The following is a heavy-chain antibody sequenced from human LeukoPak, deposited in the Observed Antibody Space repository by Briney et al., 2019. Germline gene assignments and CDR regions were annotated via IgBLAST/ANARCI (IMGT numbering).Heavy chain of an antibody. D-gene: IGHD1-14*01. V-gene: IGHV3-7*01. CDR2: INQGGSDK. CDR1: GFTFSGHW. Sequence: GGSLRLSCAPSGFTFSGHWMSWVRQAPGKGLEWVANINQGGSDKYYVDSVKGRFTISRDNANNLLYLQMNSLRGEDTAVYYCTRDRSRAEDDWGQGTLVTVSS. CDR3: TRDRSRAEDD. J-gene: IGHJ4*02.